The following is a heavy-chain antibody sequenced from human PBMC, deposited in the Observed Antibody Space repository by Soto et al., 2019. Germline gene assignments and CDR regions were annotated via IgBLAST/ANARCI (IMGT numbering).Heavy chain of an antibody. J-gene: IGHJ4*02. V-gene: IGHV3-11*06. CDR1: GFTFSDYF. Sequence: PGGSLRLSCAASGFTFSDYFMSWIRQAPGKGLEWLSYSSDSGTFTRYADSVKGRFSISRDNAKNSLYLQINSLRGDDTAIYYCARSGDNYNLLDYWGQGT. CDR2: SSDSGTFT. D-gene: IGHD1-1*01. CDR3: ARSGDNYNLLDY.